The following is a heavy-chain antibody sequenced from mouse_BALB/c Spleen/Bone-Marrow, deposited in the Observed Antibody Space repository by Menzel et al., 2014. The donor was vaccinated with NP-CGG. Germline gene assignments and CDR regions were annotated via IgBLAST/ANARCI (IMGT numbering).Heavy chain of an antibody. V-gene: IGHV1-39*01. D-gene: IGHD2-14*01. CDR1: GYSFTDYN. Sequence: VQLQQSGPELEKPGASVKISCKASGYSFTDYNMNWVKQTNGKSLEWIGNIDPYYGGISYNQKFKDKATLTVDKSSSTAYMQLKSLTSEDSAVYYCARSIEYRPLTYWGQGTLVTVSA. CDR3: ARSIEYRPLTY. J-gene: IGHJ3*01. CDR2: IDPYYGGI.